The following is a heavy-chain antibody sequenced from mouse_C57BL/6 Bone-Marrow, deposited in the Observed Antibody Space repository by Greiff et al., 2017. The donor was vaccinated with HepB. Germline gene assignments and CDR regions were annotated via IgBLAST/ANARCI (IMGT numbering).Heavy chain of an antibody. V-gene: IGHV1-20*01. J-gene: IGHJ2*01. D-gene: IGHD1-1*01. CDR2: INPYNGDT. CDR3: AATTVVATNFDY. CDR1: GYSFTGYF. Sequence: EVQLQQSGPELVKPGDSVKISCKASGYSFTGYFMNWVMQSHGKSLEWIGRINPYNGDTFYNQKFKGKATLTVDKSSSTAHMELRSLTSEDSAVYYCAATTVVATNFDYWGQGTTLTVSS.